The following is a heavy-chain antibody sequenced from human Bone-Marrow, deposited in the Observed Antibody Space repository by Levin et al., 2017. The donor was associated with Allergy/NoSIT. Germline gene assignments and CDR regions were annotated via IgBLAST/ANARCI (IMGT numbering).Heavy chain of an antibody. D-gene: IGHD6-6*01. J-gene: IGHJ4*02. CDR2: INHSGST. Sequence: NPSETLSLTCAVYGGSFSGYYWSWIRQPPGKGLEWIGEINHSGSTNYNPSLKSRVTISVDTSKNQFSLKLSSVTAADTAVYYCARVRSTIAARYPAEDYWGQGTLVTVSS. CDR3: ARVRSTIAARYPAEDY. V-gene: IGHV4-34*01. CDR1: GGSFSGYY.